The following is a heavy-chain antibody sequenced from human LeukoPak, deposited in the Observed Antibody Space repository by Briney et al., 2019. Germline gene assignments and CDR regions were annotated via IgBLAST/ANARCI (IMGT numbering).Heavy chain of an antibody. CDR2: ISTSGGST. D-gene: IGHD4-23*01. CDR3: AREVTTVVTYDAFDI. V-gene: IGHV3-23*01. Sequence: PGGSLRLSCAASGFTFSSYAMSWVRQAPGKGLEWVSTISTSGGSTYYADSVKGRFTISRDNSKNTLYLQMNSLRAEDTAVYYCAREVTTVVTYDAFDIWGQGTMVTVSS. J-gene: IGHJ3*02. CDR1: GFTFSSYA.